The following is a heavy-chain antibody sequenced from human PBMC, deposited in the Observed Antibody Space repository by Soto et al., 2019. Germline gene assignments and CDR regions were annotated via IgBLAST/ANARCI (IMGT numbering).Heavy chain of an antibody. J-gene: IGHJ4*02. D-gene: IGHD3-9*01. CDR2: ISYDGSNK. CDR1: GFTFSSYG. V-gene: IGHV3-30*18. CDR3: AKDAPRNGFDYDILTGYYNNKDPSYFDY. Sequence: GGSLRLSCAASGFTFSSYGMHWVRQAPGKGLEWVAVISYDGSNKYYADSVKGRFTISRDNSKNTLYLQMNSLRAEDTAVYYCAKDAPRNGFDYDILTGYYNNKDPSYFDYWGQGTLVTVSS.